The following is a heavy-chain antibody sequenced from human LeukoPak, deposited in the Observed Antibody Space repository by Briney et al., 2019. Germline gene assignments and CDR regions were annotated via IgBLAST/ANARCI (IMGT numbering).Heavy chain of an antibody. CDR1: GVSISSYY. Sequence: SETLSLTCSVSGVSISSYYWSWIRQPAGKGLEWIGHIYTSGSTYYNPSLKSRVTMSVDTSKNQFSLKLSSVTALGTAMYYCATAKTQGYYYYNYVEVWGKGTTVTVSS. V-gene: IGHV4-4*07. CDR3: ATAKTQGYYYYNYVEV. CDR2: IYTSGST. J-gene: IGHJ6*03.